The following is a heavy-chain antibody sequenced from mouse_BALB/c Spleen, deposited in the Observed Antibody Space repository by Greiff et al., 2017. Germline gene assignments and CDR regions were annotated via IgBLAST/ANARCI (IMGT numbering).Heavy chain of an antibody. J-gene: IGHJ3*01. V-gene: IGHV2-9*02. CDR1: GFSLTSYG. CDR3: ARGLYGYDGAWFAY. CDR2: IWAGGST. D-gene: IGHD2-2*01. Sequence: VMLVESGPGLVAPSQSLSITCTVSGFSLTSYGVHWVRQPPGKGLEWLGVIWAGGSTNYNSALMSRLSISKDNSKSQVFLKMNSLQTDDTAMYYCARGLYGYDGAWFAYWGQGTLVTVSA.